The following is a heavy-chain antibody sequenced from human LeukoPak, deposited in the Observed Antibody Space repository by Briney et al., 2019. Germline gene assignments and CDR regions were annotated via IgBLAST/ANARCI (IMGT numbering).Heavy chain of an antibody. Sequence: SVKVSCKASGGTFGRYAISWVRQAPGQGLEWMGGVIPIFGTAKYAQKFQGRVTLTTDESTSTAYMELSSLRSEDTAVYYCVFDSSGYLSRSLPPYFDSWGQGTLVTVSS. CDR2: VIPIFGTA. J-gene: IGHJ4*02. D-gene: IGHD3-22*01. CDR1: GGTFGRYA. CDR3: VFDSSGYLSRSLPPYFDS. V-gene: IGHV1-69*05.